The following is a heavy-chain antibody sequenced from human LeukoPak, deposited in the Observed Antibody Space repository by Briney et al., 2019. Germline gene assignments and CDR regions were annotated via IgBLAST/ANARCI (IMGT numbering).Heavy chain of an antibody. CDR2: TYYRSKWYN. Sequence: SQTLSLTFAISGDSVSSNSAAWNWTRQSPSRGLEWLGRTYYRSKWYNDYAVSVKSRITINPDTSKNQFSLQLNSVTPEDTAVYYCARDPYSSGWYAENYYYYYGMDVWGQGTTVTVSS. J-gene: IGHJ6*02. CDR3: ARDPYSSGWYAENYYYYYGMDV. CDR1: GDSVSSNSAA. D-gene: IGHD6-19*01. V-gene: IGHV6-1*01.